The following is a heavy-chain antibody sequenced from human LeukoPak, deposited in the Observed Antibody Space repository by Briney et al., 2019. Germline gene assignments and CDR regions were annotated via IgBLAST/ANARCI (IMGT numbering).Heavy chain of an antibody. D-gene: IGHD6-19*01. CDR3: AKDGEWLAFDY. V-gene: IGHV3-30*18. J-gene: IGHJ4*02. Sequence: GRSLRLSCAASGFTFSSCGMHWVRQAPGKGLEWVAVISYDGSNKYYADSVKGRFTISRDNSKNTLYLQMNSLRAEDTAVYYCAKDGEWLAFDYWGQGTLVTVSS. CDR2: ISYDGSNK. CDR1: GFTFSSCG.